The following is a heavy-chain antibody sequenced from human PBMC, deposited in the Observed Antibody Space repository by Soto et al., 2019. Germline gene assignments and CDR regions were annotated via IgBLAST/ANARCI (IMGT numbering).Heavy chain of an antibody. CDR2: IYYSGST. D-gene: IGHD3-9*01. CDR3: AMHNYDILTGYYRSNWFDP. J-gene: IGHJ5*02. Sequence: SETLSLTCTVSGGSISSSSYYWGWIRQPPGKGLEWIGSIYYSGSTYYNPSLKSRVTISVDTSKNQFSLKLSSVTAADTAVYYCAMHNYDILTGYYRSNWFDPWGQGTLVTVSS. V-gene: IGHV4-39*01. CDR1: GGSISSSSYY.